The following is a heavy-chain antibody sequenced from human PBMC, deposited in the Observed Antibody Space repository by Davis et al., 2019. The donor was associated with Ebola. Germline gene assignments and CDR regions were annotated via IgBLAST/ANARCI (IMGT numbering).Heavy chain of an antibody. Sequence: GESLKISCAASGFTFSNYAMSWVRQAPGKGLEWVSVIYRDGRTYYADSVKGRFTISRDNSKNTLYLQMNSLRAEDTAVYYCTRHVSGDFWYFDLWGRGTLVTVSS. CDR3: TRHVSGDFWYFDL. V-gene: IGHV3-66*04. CDR1: GFTFSNYA. CDR2: IYRDGRT. D-gene: IGHD4-17*01. J-gene: IGHJ2*01.